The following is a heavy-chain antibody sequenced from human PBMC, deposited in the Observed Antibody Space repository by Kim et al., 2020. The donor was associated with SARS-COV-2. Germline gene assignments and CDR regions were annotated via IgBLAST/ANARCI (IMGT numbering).Heavy chain of an antibody. Sequence: SETLSLTCAVSGGSISSSNWWSWVRQPPGKGLEWIGEIYHSGSTNYNPSLKSRVTISVDKSKNQFSLKLSSVTAADTAVYYCARDRHTYYYDSSGYYYGGDYYYYCMDVWGQGTTVTVSS. V-gene: IGHV4-4*02. D-gene: IGHD3-22*01. CDR2: IYHSGST. CDR3: ARDRHTYYYDSSGYYYGGDYYYYCMDV. CDR1: GGSISSSNW. J-gene: IGHJ6*02.